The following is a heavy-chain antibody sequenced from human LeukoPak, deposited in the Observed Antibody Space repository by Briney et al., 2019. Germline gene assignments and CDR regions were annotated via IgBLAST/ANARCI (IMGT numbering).Heavy chain of an antibody. D-gene: IGHD6-19*01. Sequence: PGGSLRLSCAASGFTFSSYAMHWVRQAPGKGLEWVAVISYDGNNKYYADSVKGRFTISRDNAKNSLYLQMNSLRAEGTAVYYCATQGYSSGWYEVWYFDYWGQGTLVTVSS. CDR1: GFTFSSYA. CDR3: ATQGYSSGWYEVWYFDY. V-gene: IGHV3-30*04. J-gene: IGHJ4*02. CDR2: ISYDGNNK.